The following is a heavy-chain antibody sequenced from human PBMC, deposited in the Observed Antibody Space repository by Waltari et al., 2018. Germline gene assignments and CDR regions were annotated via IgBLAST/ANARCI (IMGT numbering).Heavy chain of an antibody. Sequence: EVQLVETGGGLIQPGGSLRLSCAASGFTVSSNYMSWVRQAPGKGLEWVSVIYSVGSTYYADSVKGRFTISRDNSKNTLYLQMNSLRAEDTAVYYCARNYGATLYFDYWGQGTLVTVSS. CDR3: ARNYGATLYFDY. CDR1: GFTVSSNY. J-gene: IGHJ4*02. V-gene: IGHV3-53*02. D-gene: IGHD4-17*01. CDR2: IYSVGST.